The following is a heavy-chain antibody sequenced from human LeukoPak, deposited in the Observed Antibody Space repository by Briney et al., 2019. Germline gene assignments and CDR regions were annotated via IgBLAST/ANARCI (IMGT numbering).Heavy chain of an antibody. J-gene: IGHJ6*03. V-gene: IGHV3-23*01. CDR3: SDSLVPAARHMDV. CDR2: ISGSGGST. D-gene: IGHD2-2*01. Sequence: PGGSLRLSCAASGFTFSSYAMSWVRQAQGKGLEWVSAISGSGGSTYYADSVKGRFTISRDNSKNTLYLQMNSLRAEDTAVYYCSDSLVPAARHMDVWGKGTTVTVSS. CDR1: GFTFSSYA.